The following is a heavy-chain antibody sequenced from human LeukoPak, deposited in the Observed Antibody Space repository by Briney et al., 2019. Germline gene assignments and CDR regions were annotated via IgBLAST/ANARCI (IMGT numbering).Heavy chain of an antibody. J-gene: IGHJ4*02. CDR3: ARQTYYYDSSGPGLTDY. CDR1: GYTFTGYY. CDR2: INPNSGGT. D-gene: IGHD3-22*01. Sequence: ASVTVSCKASGYTFTGYYMHWVRQAPGQGLEWMGWINPNSGGTNYAQKFQGRVTMTRDTSISTAYMELSRLRSDDTAVYYCARQTYYYDSSGPGLTDYWGQGTLVTVSS. V-gene: IGHV1-2*02.